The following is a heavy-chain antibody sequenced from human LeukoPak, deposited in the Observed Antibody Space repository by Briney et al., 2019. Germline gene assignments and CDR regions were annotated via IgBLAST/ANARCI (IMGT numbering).Heavy chain of an antibody. D-gene: IGHD1-26*01. Sequence: ASVRVSCKPSGYTFTSYGISWVRQTPGQGLEWMGWISAYNGNTDYAQKLQGRVTMTTDTSTSTAYMELRSLRSDDTAVYYCARDLVRGSYSPPLGYWGQGTLVTVSS. V-gene: IGHV1-18*01. CDR3: ARDLVRGSYSPPLGY. CDR1: GYTFTSYG. CDR2: ISAYNGNT. J-gene: IGHJ4*02.